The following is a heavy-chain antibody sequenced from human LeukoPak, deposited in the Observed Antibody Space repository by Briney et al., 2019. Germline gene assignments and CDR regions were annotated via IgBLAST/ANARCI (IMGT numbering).Heavy chain of an antibody. V-gene: IGHV4-59*08. CDR1: GGSISSYY. D-gene: IGHD3-3*01. J-gene: IGHJ6*02. CDR2: IYYSGST. CDR3: ASTERTYYDFWSGYWTPRYGMDV. Sequence: SETLSLTCTVSGGSISSYYWSWIRQPPGKGLEWIGYIYYSGSTNYNPSLKSRVTISVDTSKNQFSLKLSSVTAADTAVYYCASTERTYYDFWSGYWTPRYGMDVWGQGTTVTVSS.